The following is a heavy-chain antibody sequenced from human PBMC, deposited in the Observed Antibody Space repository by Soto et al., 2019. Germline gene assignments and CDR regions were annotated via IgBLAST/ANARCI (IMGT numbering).Heavy chain of an antibody. V-gene: IGHV3-49*04. CDR2: IRSKAYGGTT. D-gene: IGHD3-10*01. Sequence: PRLSCTASGFTFGDYAMSWVRQAPGKGLEWVGFIRSKAYGGTTEYAASVKGRFTISRDDSKSIAYLQMNSLKTEDTAVYYCTRDHLDYGSGSLDYWGQGTMVIV. CDR1: GFTFGDYA. CDR3: TRDHLDYGSGSLDY. J-gene: IGHJ4*02.